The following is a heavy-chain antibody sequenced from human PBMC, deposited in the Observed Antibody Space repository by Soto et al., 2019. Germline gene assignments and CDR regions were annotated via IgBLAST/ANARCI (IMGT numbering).Heavy chain of an antibody. Sequence: LRLSCAASGFTFSSYAMSWVRQAPGKGLEWVSAISGSGGSTYYADSVKGRFTISRDNSKNTLYLQMNSLRAEDTAVYYCAKDGDGIAVAGTCIDYWGQGTLVTVSS. V-gene: IGHV3-23*01. CDR1: GFTFSSYA. CDR2: ISGSGGST. CDR3: AKDGDGIAVAGTCIDY. J-gene: IGHJ4*02. D-gene: IGHD6-19*01.